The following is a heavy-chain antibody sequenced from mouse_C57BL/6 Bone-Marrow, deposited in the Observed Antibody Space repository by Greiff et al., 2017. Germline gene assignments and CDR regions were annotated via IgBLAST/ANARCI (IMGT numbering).Heavy chain of an antibody. Sequence: EVKLMESGGDLVKPGGSLKLSCAASGFTFSSYGMSWVRQTPDKRLEWVATISSGGSYTYYPDSVKGRFTISRDNAKNTLYLQMSSLKSEDTSTYYCARDGPYAMDYWGQGTSVTVSS. CDR1: GFTFSSYG. J-gene: IGHJ4*01. D-gene: IGHD2-3*01. CDR3: ARDGPYAMDY. V-gene: IGHV5-6*01. CDR2: ISSGGSYT.